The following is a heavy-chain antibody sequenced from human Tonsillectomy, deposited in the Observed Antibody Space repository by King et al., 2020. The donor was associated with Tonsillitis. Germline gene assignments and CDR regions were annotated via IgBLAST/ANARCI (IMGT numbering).Heavy chain of an antibody. V-gene: IGHV4-39*01. Sequence: VQLQESGPGVVKPSETLSLTCTVSGGSISSSDHYWAWIRQPPGKGLEWIGYMYYIGTIFYNPSLKSRITISGGTAENRFSLKLDSVTAAETAVYFCARSVSGSFDYWGQGALVTVSS. D-gene: IGHD1-26*01. CDR2: MYYIGTI. CDR3: ARSVSGSFDY. J-gene: IGHJ4*02. CDR1: GGSISSSDHY.